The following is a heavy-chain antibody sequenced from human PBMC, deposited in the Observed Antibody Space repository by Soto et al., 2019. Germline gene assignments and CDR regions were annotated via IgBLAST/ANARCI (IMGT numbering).Heavy chain of an antibody. Sequence: SSVKVSCKASGGTFSSYAISWVRQAPGQGLEWMGGIIPIFGTANYARKFQGRVTITADESTSTAYMELNSLRAEDTAVYYCAKGSRCSGGSCYEYYYYGMDVWGQGTTVTVSS. CDR3: AKGSRCSGGSCYEYYYYGMDV. CDR1: GGTFSSYA. V-gene: IGHV1-69*13. J-gene: IGHJ6*02. D-gene: IGHD2-15*01. CDR2: IIPIFGTA.